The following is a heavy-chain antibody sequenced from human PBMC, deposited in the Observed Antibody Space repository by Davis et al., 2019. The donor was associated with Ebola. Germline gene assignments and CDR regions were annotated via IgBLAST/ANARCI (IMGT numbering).Heavy chain of an antibody. J-gene: IGHJ4*02. Sequence: GESLKISCAASGFTFSSYGMHWVRQAPGKGLEWVAVISYDGSNKYYADSVKGRFTISRDNSKNTLYLQMNSLRAEDTAVYYCARGIGGNNGYWGQGTLVTVSS. CDR3: ARGIGGNNGY. CDR2: ISYDGSNK. D-gene: IGHD1/OR15-1a*01. V-gene: IGHV3-30*03. CDR1: GFTFSSYG.